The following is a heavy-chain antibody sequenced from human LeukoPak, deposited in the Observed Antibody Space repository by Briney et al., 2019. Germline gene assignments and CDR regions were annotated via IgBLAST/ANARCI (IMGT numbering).Heavy chain of an antibody. J-gene: IGHJ4*02. V-gene: IGHV3-21*01. CDR2: ISSSSSYI. Sequence: GGSLRLSCAASGFKFSSYSMKWVRQAPGKGLEWVSFISSSSSYIYYADSLKGRFTISRDNAKNSLYPQMNSLRAEDTAVYYCARGTMFPYYFDYWGQGTLVTVSS. CDR1: GFKFSSYS. D-gene: IGHD3-10*02. CDR3: ARGTMFPYYFDY.